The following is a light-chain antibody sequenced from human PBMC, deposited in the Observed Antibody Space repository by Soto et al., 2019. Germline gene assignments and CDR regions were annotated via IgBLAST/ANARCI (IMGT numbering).Light chain of an antibody. V-gene: IGKV1-5*01. CDR3: QQYNRYSGT. CDR1: QSIGSW. J-gene: IGKJ1*01. Sequence: DIQMTQSPSTLSASVGDRVTITCRASQSIGSWLAWYQQKSGKAPKVLIYDASRLDRGVPSRFSGSGSGTEFSLTNSSLQPDDFATHYCQQYNRYSGTFGQGTKLEGK. CDR2: DAS.